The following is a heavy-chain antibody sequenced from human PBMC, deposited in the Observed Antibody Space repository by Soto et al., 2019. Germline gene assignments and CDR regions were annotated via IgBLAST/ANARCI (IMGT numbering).Heavy chain of an antibody. J-gene: IGHJ6*02. CDR2: ISAYNGNT. V-gene: IGHV1-18*04. CDR3: ARDPPITGSLRGTPLMAV. Sequence: QIQLVQSGAEVKKPGASVKVSCKASGYSFTSYGISWVRQAPGQGLEWMGWISAYNGNTNYEQKVQGRVAMTTDTSPNTAYLELRTLSSDDAAVYYCARDPPITGSLRGTPLMAVWGQGTTVTVSS. CDR1: GYSFTSYG. D-gene: IGHD1-20*01.